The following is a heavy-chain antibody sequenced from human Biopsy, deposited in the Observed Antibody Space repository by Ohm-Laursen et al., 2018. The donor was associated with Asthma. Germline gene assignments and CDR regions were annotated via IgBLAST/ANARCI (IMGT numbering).Heavy chain of an antibody. D-gene: IGHD3-3*01. J-gene: IGHJ4*02. Sequence: SLRLSCAASGFKFDEYTMHWVRQAPGKGLEWVAVISYDGSNKHYADSVKGRFTISRDNSKNTLYLQMNSLRAEDTAVYYCASQSSGPDFWSGYYYFDYWGQGTLVTVSS. CDR1: GFKFDEYT. V-gene: IGHV3-30*03. CDR3: ASQSSGPDFWSGYYYFDY. CDR2: ISYDGSNK.